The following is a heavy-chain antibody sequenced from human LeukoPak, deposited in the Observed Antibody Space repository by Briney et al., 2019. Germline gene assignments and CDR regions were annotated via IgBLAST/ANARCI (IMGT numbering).Heavy chain of an antibody. CDR1: GASISSHY. D-gene: IGHD4/OR15-4a*01. J-gene: IGHJ4*02. CDR3: ARVYDYGKFDF. V-gene: IGHV4-59*11. CDR2: IHYTGIT. Sequence: PSETLSLTCTVSGASISSHYWSWIRQPPGRGLKWIGYIHYTGITSFDPSLKSRLTMSIDTSKSQFSLNLNSVTAADTAVYYCARVYDYGKFDFWGPGAPLTVSS.